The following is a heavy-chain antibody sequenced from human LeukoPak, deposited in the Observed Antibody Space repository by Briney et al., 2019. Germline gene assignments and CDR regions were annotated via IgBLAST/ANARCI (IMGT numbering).Heavy chain of an antibody. CDR2: IYYSGST. D-gene: IGHD2-2*01. Sequence: PSQTLSLTCAVSGGSISSGGYYWSWIRQPPGKGLEWIGYIYYSGSTNYNPSLKSRVTISVDTSKNQFSLKLSSVTAADTAVYYCARDAPYCSSTSCYNWFDPWGQGTLVTVSS. J-gene: IGHJ5*02. CDR1: GGSISSGGYY. CDR3: ARDAPYCSSTSCYNWFDP. V-gene: IGHV4-61*08.